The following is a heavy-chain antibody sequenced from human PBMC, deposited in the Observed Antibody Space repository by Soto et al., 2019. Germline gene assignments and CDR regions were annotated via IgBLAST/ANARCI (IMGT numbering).Heavy chain of an antibody. V-gene: IGHV3-21*01. Sequence: GGSLRLSCAASGFTFSSYSMNWVRQAPGKGLEWVSSISSSSSYIYYADSVKGRFTISRDNAKNSLYLQMNSLRAEDTAVYYCARDPDVLLWFGEFWSMDVWGQGTKVTVSS. CDR3: ARDPDVLLWFGEFWSMDV. D-gene: IGHD3-10*01. J-gene: IGHJ6*02. CDR1: GFTFSSYS. CDR2: ISSSSSYI.